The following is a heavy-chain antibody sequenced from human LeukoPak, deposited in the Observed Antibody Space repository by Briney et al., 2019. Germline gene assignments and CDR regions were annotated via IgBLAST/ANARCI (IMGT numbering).Heavy chain of an antibody. V-gene: IGHV3-21*01. CDR1: GFTFSSYS. J-gene: IGHJ4*02. Sequence: GGSLRLSCAASGFTFSSYSMNWVRQAPGKGLEWVSSISSSSSYIYYADSVKGRFTISRGNAKNSLYLQMNSLRAEDTAVYYCARELYGDYVGYFDYWGQGTLVTVSS. CDR3: ARELYGDYVGYFDY. D-gene: IGHD4-17*01. CDR2: ISSSSSYI.